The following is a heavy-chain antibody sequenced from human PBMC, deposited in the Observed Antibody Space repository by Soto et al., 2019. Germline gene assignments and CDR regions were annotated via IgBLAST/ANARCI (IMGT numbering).Heavy chain of an antibody. CDR2: ISYDGSNK. V-gene: IGHV3-30*18. D-gene: IGHD1-26*01. J-gene: IGHJ3*02. Sequence: GGSLRLSCAASGFTFSSYGMHWVRQAPGKGLEWVAVISYDGSNKYYADSVKGRFTISRDNSKNTLYLQMNSLRAEDTAVYYCAKFRDSGGSPTHDAFDIWGQGTMVTVSS. CDR1: GFTFSSYG. CDR3: AKFRDSGGSPTHDAFDI.